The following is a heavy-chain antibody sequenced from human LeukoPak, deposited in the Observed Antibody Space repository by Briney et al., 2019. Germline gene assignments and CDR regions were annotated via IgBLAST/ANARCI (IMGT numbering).Heavy chain of an antibody. Sequence: PSETLSLTCTVSGGSISSSSYYWGWIRQPPGKGLEWIGSIYYSGSTYYNPSLKSRVTISIDTSKNQFSLKLSSVTAADTAVYYCARDQCTRTSCYGRRGAFDIWGQGTMVTVSS. J-gene: IGHJ3*02. CDR1: GGSISSSSYY. D-gene: IGHD2-2*01. CDR2: IYYSGST. V-gene: IGHV4-39*07. CDR3: ARDQCTRTSCYGRRGAFDI.